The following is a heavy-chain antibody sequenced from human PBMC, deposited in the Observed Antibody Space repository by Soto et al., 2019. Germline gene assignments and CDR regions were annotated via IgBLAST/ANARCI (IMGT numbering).Heavy chain of an antibody. CDR2: ISYDGSNK. CDR1: GFTFSSYG. Sequence: QVQLVESGGGVVQPGRSLRLSCAASGFTFSSYGMHWVRQAPGKGLEWVAVISYDGSNKYYADSVKGRFTISRDNYKNPLYLQMNSLRAEDTAVYYCAKNYYDSSGYSHWGQGTLVTVSS. J-gene: IGHJ4*02. CDR3: AKNYYDSSGYSH. V-gene: IGHV3-30*18. D-gene: IGHD3-22*01.